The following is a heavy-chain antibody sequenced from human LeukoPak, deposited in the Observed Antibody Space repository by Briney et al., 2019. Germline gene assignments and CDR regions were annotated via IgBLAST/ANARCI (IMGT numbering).Heavy chain of an antibody. CDR2: IYYSGST. V-gene: IGHV4-59*01. CDR1: GGSISSYC. J-gene: IGHJ6*03. CDR3: ARGSHYYYHMDV. D-gene: IGHD2-15*01. Sequence: SETLSLTCTVSGGSISSYCWSWIRQPPGKGLEWIGYIYYSGSTNYNPSLKSRVTISVDTSKNQFSLKLSSVTAADTAVYYCARGSHYYYHMDVWGKGTTVTVSS.